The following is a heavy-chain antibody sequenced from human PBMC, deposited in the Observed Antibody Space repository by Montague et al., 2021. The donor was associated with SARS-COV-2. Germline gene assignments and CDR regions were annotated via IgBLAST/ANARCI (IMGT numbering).Heavy chain of an antibody. CDR1: GGSFSSYY. CDR3: ARVSKQHIVVVIAIVYYYYMDV. V-gene: IGHV4-34*01. D-gene: IGHD2-21*01. CDR2: INHSGST. Sequence: SETLSLTCAVYGGSFSSYYWSWIRQPPGKGLEWIGEINHSGSTNYNPSLKSRVTISVDTSKNQFSLKLSSVTAADTAVYYCARVSKQHIVVVIAIVYYYYMDVWGKGTTVTVSS. J-gene: IGHJ6*03.